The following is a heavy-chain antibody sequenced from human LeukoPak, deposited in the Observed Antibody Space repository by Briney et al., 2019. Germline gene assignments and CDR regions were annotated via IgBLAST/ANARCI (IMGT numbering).Heavy chain of an antibody. CDR3: ARGSYGDLN. CDR2: IWYDGSKE. Sequence: GGSLRLSCAASGFTFSNYGMHWVRQAPGKGLEWVALIWYDGSKEYYADSVKGRFTISRDNSKNTLSLQMNSLRAEDTAVYYCARGSYGDLNWGQGTLATVSS. D-gene: IGHD4-17*01. V-gene: IGHV3-30*02. J-gene: IGHJ4*02. CDR1: GFTFSNYG.